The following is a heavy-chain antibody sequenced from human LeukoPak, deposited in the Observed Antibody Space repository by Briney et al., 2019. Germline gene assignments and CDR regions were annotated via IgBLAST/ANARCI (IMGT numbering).Heavy chain of an antibody. Sequence: ASVKVSCKASGYTFTSYAMHWVRQAPGQRLEWMGWINAGNGNTKYSQKFQGRVTITRDTSASTAYMELSSLRSEDTAVYYCARARFIGRRFIAVAGTKKYYFDYWGQGTLVTVSS. CDR2: INAGNGNT. V-gene: IGHV1-3*01. J-gene: IGHJ4*02. D-gene: IGHD6-19*01. CDR1: GYTFTSYA. CDR3: ARARFIGRRFIAVAGTKKYYFDY.